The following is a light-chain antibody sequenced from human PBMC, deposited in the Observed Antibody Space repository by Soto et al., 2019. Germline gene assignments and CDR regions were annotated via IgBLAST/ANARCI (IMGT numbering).Light chain of an antibody. J-gene: IGLJ1*01. CDR2: DVI. CDR3: SSYAGSSNV. V-gene: IGLV2-11*01. Sequence: QSVLTQPRSVSGSPGQSVAISCTGTSSDVGGYNYVSWYQHHPGKAPKLMIYDVIKRPSGVPDRFSGSKSGNTASLTVSGLQAEDEADYYCSSYAGSSNVFGTGTKVTVL. CDR1: SSDVGGYNY.